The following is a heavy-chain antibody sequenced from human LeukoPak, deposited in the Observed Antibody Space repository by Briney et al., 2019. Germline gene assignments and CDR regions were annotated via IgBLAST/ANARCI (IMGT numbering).Heavy chain of an antibody. CDR3: ARWGVVTAPFDY. D-gene: IGHD2-21*02. CDR1: GGSISSYY. V-gene: IGHV4-59*01. Sequence: SETLSLTCTVSGGSISSYYWSWIRQPPGKGLEWIGYIYYSGSTNYNPSLKSRVTISVDTSKNQFSLKLSSVTAADTAVYYCARWGVVTAPFDYWGQGTLVTVSS. CDR2: IYYSGST. J-gene: IGHJ4*02.